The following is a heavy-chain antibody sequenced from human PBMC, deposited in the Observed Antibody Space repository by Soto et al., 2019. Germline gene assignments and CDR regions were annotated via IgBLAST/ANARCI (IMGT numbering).Heavy chain of an antibody. J-gene: IGHJ3*02. CDR1: GGTFSSYA. V-gene: IGHV1-69*12. CDR3: ARDRPEYCTNGVCYIRGNVNDAFDI. D-gene: IGHD2-8*01. Sequence: QVQLVQSGAEVKKPGSSVKVSCKASGGTFSSYAISWVRQAPGQGLEWMGGIIPIFGTANYAQKFQGRVTITADESTSTAYMELSSLRSEDTAVYYCARDRPEYCTNGVCYIRGNVNDAFDIWGQGTMVTVSS. CDR2: IIPIFGTA.